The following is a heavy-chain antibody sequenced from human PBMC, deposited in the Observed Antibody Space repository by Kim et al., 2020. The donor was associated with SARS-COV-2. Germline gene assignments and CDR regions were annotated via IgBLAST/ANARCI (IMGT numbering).Heavy chain of an antibody. CDR1: GYTFTSYD. CDR3: ARGLDGSGSRRWIY. V-gene: IGHV1-8*01. J-gene: IGHJ4*02. D-gene: IGHD3-10*01. Sequence: ASVKVSCKASGYTFTSYDINWVRQATGQGLEWMGWMNPNSGNTGYAQKFQGRVTMTRNTSISTAYMELSSLRSEDTAVYYCARGLDGSGSRRWIYWGQGTLVTVSS. CDR2: MNPNSGNT.